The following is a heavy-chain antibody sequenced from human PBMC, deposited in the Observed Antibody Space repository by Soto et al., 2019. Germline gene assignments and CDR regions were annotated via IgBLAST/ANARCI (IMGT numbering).Heavy chain of an antibody. V-gene: IGHV4-39*01. CDR2: FYYTGGT. D-gene: IGHD3-3*01. CDR1: GASISSSRSY. CDR3: ASPRQGSYDFLSGYYALDY. Sequence: PSETLSLTCTVSGASISSSRSYWGWVRQPPGKGLEWIVSFYYTGGTYSTYYNPSLKSRVTISVDTSKSQFSLNLRSVTAADTAVYYCASPRQGSYDFLSGYYALDYWGQGTLVTVSS. J-gene: IGHJ4*02.